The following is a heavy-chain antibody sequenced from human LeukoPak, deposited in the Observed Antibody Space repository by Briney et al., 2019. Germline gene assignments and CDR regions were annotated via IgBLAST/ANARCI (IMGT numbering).Heavy chain of an antibody. CDR3: AKGTLGYCSGGSCYSGY. Sequence: GGSLRLSCAASGFTFDDSVMSWVRQVPGKGLEWVSGINWNGGSTGYVDSVKGRFTVSRDNSKNTLYLQMSSLRAEDTAVYYCAKGTLGYCSGGSCYSGYWGQGTLVTVSS. CDR1: GFTFDDSV. J-gene: IGHJ4*02. V-gene: IGHV3-20*04. D-gene: IGHD2-15*01. CDR2: INWNGGST.